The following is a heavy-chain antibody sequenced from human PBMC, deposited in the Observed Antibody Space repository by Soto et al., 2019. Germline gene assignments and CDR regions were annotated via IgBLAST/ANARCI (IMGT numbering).Heavy chain of an antibody. CDR2: ISAYNGNT. D-gene: IGHD3-22*01. CDR1: GYTFTSYG. J-gene: IGHJ4*02. CDR3: ARPYYYDSSGGTFDY. Sequence: QVQLVQSGAEVKKPGASVKVSCKASGYTFTSYGISWVRQAPGQGLEWMGWISAYNGNTNYAQKLQGRVTMTTDTCTSTAYMELRSLRSDDTAVYYCARPYYYDSSGGTFDYWGQGTLVTVSS. V-gene: IGHV1-18*01.